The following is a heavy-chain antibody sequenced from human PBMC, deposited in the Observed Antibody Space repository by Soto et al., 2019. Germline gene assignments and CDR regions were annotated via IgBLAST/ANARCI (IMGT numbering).Heavy chain of an antibody. D-gene: IGHD3-16*01. Sequence: QVQLVQSGDEVRKPGSSVKVSCKASGYIFVNYGIAWVRQAPGQGLEWMGWISTYSGNTHYASKVQGRLTMTTDTSTSTAYMDLGSLTSDDTAVYYFAMLDNYVTPTPQDVWGQGTTVTVSS. CDR2: ISTYSGNT. J-gene: IGHJ6*02. CDR3: AMLDNYVTPTPQDV. CDR1: GYIFVNYG. V-gene: IGHV1-18*01.